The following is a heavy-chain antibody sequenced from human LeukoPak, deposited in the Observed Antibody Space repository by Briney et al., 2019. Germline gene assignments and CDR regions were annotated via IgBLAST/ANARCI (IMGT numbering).Heavy chain of an antibody. V-gene: IGHV4-34*01. Sequence: PSETLSLTCAVYGGSFSGYYWSWIRQSPGKGLEWIGEINQSESTNYNPSLKSRVTISADTSKNQFSLKLISVTAADTAVYYRAGRKLGNDYWGQGTLVTVSS. CDR2: INQSEST. D-gene: IGHD7-27*01. CDR1: GGSFSGYY. CDR3: AGRKLGNDY. J-gene: IGHJ4*02.